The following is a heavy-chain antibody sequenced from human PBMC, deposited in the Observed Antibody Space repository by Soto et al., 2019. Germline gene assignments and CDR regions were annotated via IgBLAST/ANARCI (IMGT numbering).Heavy chain of an antibody. Sequence: GGSLRLSCAASGFTFSSYGMHWVRQAPGKGLEWVAVIWYDGSNKYYADSVKGRFTISRDNSKNTLYLQMNSLRAEDTAVYYCARDAGYSSSGGSYWGQGTLVTVSS. J-gene: IGHJ4*02. CDR1: GFTFSSYG. CDR2: IWYDGSNK. D-gene: IGHD6-13*01. CDR3: ARDAGYSSSGGSY. V-gene: IGHV3-33*01.